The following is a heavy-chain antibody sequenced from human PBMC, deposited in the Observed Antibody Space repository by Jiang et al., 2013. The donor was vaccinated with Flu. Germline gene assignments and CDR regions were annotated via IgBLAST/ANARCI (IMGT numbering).Heavy chain of an antibody. J-gene: IGHJ5*02. CDR2: ISAYNGNT. D-gene: IGHD2-8*02. Sequence: GAEVKKPGASVKVSCKASGYTFTSYGISWVRQAPGQGLEWMGWISAYNGNTNYAQKLQGRVTMTTDTSTSTAYMELRSLRSDDTAVYYCARVPDIDWLLVVYAPLFDPWGQGTLVTVSS. V-gene: IGHV1-18*01. CDR3: ARVPDIDWLLVVYAPLFDP. CDR1: GYTFTSYG.